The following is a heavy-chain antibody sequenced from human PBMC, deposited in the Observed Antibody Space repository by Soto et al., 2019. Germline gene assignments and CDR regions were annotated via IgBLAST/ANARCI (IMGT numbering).Heavy chain of an antibody. CDR2: IYYSGST. CDR3: ARSGSGWSQLVFGY. CDR1: GGSISSSSYY. Sequence: SETLSLTCTVSGGSISSSSYYWGWIRQPPGKGLEWIGSIYYSGSTYYNPSLKSRVTISVDTSKNQFSLKLSSVTAADTAVYYCARSGSGWSQLVFGYWGQGTLVTVSS. D-gene: IGHD6-19*01. J-gene: IGHJ4*02. V-gene: IGHV4-39*01.